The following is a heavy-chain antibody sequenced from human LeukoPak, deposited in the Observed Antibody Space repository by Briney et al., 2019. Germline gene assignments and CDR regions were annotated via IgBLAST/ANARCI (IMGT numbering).Heavy chain of an antibody. CDR2: IYWNDDK. D-gene: IGHD3-22*01. Sequence: KESGPTLVNPTQTLTLTCTFSGFSLSTSGVGVGWIRQPPGKALEWLALIYWNDDKRYSPSLKSRLTITKDTSKNQVVLTMTNMDPVDTATYYCAYKRRVSRYYDSSGYYYVGYFDYWGQGTLVTVSS. CDR3: AYKRRVSRYYDSSGYYYVGYFDY. J-gene: IGHJ4*02. CDR1: GFSLSTSGVG. V-gene: IGHV2-5*01.